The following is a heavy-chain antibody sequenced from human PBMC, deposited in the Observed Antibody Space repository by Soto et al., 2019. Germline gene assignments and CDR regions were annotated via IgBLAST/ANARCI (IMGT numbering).Heavy chain of an antibody. Sequence: ASVKVSCKVSGYTLTELSMHWVRQAPGKGLEWMGGFDPEDGETIYAQKFQGRVTMTEDTSTDTAYMELSSLRSEDTAVYYCATVSLVGLSGRYYDSSGYFGYWGQGTLVTVSS. CDR1: GYTLTELS. J-gene: IGHJ4*02. CDR2: FDPEDGET. D-gene: IGHD3-22*01. V-gene: IGHV1-24*01. CDR3: ATVSLVGLSGRYYDSSGYFGY.